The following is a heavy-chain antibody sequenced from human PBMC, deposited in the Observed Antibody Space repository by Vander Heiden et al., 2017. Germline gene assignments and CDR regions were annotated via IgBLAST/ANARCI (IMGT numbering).Heavy chain of an antibody. CDR1: GFTFSSYS. CDR2: ISSCSSYI. J-gene: IGHJ5*02. Sequence: EVQLVESGGGLVKPGGSLRLSCAASGFTFSSYSMNWVRQAPGKGLEWVSSISSCSSYIYYADSVKGRFTISRDNAKNSLYLQMNSLRAEDTAVYYCARDRDPYSSGWYGWFDPWGQGTLVTVSS. V-gene: IGHV3-21*01. CDR3: ARDRDPYSSGWYGWFDP. D-gene: IGHD6-19*01.